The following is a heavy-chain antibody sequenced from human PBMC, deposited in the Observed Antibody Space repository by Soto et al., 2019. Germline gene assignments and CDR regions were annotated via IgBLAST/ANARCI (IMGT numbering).Heavy chain of an antibody. J-gene: IGHJ4*02. D-gene: IGHD1-26*01. CDR1: GGSISSGGYS. V-gene: IGHV4-30-2*01. Sequence: SETLSLTCAVSGGSISSGGYSWSWIRQPPGKGLEWIGYIYHSGSTYYNPSLKSRVTISVDRSKNQFSLKLSSVIAEDTAVYYCAREGWPFDYWGQGTLVTVSS. CDR2: IYHSGST. CDR3: AREGWPFDY.